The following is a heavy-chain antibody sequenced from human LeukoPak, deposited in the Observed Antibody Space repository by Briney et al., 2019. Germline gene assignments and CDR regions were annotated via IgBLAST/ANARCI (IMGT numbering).Heavy chain of an antibody. CDR2: IHSSGTVK. J-gene: IGHJ4*02. CDR3: ALLTVASDFDY. CDR1: RFPFRIYE. Sequence: PGGSLRLSCVVSRFPFRIYEMNWVRQTPGKGREWVSNIHSSGTVKYYSDSVKGRFSISRDNAKSSLYLQMNSLRVEDTAVYYCALLTVASDFDYWGQGALVTVSS. D-gene: IGHD5-12*01. V-gene: IGHV3-48*03.